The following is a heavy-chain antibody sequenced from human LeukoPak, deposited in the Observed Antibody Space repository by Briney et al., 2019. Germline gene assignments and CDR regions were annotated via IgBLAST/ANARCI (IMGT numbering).Heavy chain of an antibody. V-gene: IGHV1-69*05. CDR2: IIPIFGTA. D-gene: IGHD3-3*02. J-gene: IGHJ6*03. CDR1: GGTFSSYA. CDR3: ASSFLEFFPLYYYYMDV. Sequence: SVKVSCKASGGTFSSYAISWVRQAPGQGLKWMGGIIPIFGTANYAQKFQGRVTITTDESTSTAYMELSSLRSEDTAVYYCASSFLEFFPLYYYYMDVWGKGTTVTVSS.